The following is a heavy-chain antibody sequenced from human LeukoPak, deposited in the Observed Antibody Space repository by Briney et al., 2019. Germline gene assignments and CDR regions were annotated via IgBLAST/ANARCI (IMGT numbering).Heavy chain of an antibody. D-gene: IGHD3-3*01. J-gene: IGHJ5*02. CDR2: INPSGGST. Sequence: ASVKVSCKASGYTFTSYYMHWVRQAPGQGLEWMGIINPSGGSTSYAQKFQGRVTMTRDTATSTVYMELSSLRSEDTGVYYCARDPEYYDFWSGLSYNWFDPWGQGTLVTVSS. CDR3: ARDPEYYDFWSGLSYNWFDP. CDR1: GYTFTSYY. V-gene: IGHV1-46*01.